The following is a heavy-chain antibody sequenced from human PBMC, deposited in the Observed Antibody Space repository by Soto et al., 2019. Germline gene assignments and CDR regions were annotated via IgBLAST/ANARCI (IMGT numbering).Heavy chain of an antibody. CDR1: EFTFSSYA. V-gene: IGHV3-23*01. D-gene: IGHD6-19*01. CDR3: AKGVTSGWSYYYGMDV. Sequence: EVQLLESGGGLVQPGGSLRLSCAASEFTFSSYAMSWVRQSPGKGLEWVSAISGGGGDTYYADSVKGRFTSSRDNSKNTLYLQMNSLRAEDTAVYYCAKGVTSGWSYYYGMDVWGQGTTVIVSS. CDR2: ISGGGGDT. J-gene: IGHJ6*02.